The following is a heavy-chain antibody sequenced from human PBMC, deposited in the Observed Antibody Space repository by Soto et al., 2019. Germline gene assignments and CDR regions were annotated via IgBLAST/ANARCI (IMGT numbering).Heavy chain of an antibody. V-gene: IGHV5-10-1*01. Sequence: PGESLKISCKGSGYSFTSYWISWVRQMPGKGLEWMGRTDPSDSYTNYSPSFQGHVTISADKSISTAYLQWSSLKASDTAMYYCARHDSASSWHDYYYYGMDVWGQGTTVTVSS. J-gene: IGHJ6*02. CDR1: GYSFTSYW. D-gene: IGHD6-13*01. CDR2: TDPSDSYT. CDR3: ARHDSASSWHDYYYYGMDV.